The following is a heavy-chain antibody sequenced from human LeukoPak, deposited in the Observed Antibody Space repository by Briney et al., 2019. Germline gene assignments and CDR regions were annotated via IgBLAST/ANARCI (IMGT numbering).Heavy chain of an antibody. CDR1: GFSFSSYW. V-gene: IGHV3-7*01. D-gene: IGHD3-10*01. Sequence: GGSLRLSCAASGFSFSSYWMSWVRQAPGKGLEWVANIKQDGSEKYYVASVKGRFTISRDNAKNSLYLQMNSLRAEDTAMYYCARAGQEWFGELGFDSWGQGTLVTVSS. CDR2: IKQDGSEK. CDR3: ARAGQEWFGELGFDS. J-gene: IGHJ4*02.